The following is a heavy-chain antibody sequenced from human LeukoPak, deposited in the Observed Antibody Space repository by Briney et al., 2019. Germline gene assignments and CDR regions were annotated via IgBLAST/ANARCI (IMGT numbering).Heavy chain of an antibody. J-gene: IGHJ6*02. D-gene: IGHD2-15*01. CDR3: AKDAYYSPISSYYYYGMDV. Sequence: GGSLRLSCAASGFTFDDYTMHWVRQAPGKGLEWVSLISWDGGSTYYADSVKGRFTISRDNSKNSLYLLMNSLRTEDTALYCCAKDAYYSPISSYYYYGMDVWGQGTTVTVSS. CDR1: GFTFDDYT. CDR2: ISWDGGST. V-gene: IGHV3-43*01.